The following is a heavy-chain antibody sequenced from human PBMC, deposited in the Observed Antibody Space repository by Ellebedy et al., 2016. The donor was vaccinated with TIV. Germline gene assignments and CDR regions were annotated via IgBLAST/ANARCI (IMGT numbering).Heavy chain of an antibody. D-gene: IGHD2-21*01. V-gene: IGHV3-13*01. CDR1: GFTFSSYD. CDR2: IGTAGDT. Sequence: GGSLRLSCAASGFTFSSYDMPWVRQLTGKGLAWVSAIGTAGDTYYPGSVKGRFTISRENAKNSLYLQITSLRAEDTAVYYCARVRFGDTAVDYWGQGTLVTVSS. CDR3: ARVRFGDTAVDY. J-gene: IGHJ4*03.